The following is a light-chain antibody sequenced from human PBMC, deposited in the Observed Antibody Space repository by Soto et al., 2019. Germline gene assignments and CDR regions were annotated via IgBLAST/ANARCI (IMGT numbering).Light chain of an antibody. Sequence: AIQMTQSPSSLSASVGDRVTITCRASQGIRNDLGWYQQKPGKAPKLLIYAASSLQSGVPSRFSGSGSGTDFTLTIISLQPEDFTTYYCLQDYNYPWTFGQGTKVEIK. CDR2: AAS. V-gene: IGKV1-6*01. CDR3: LQDYNYPWT. J-gene: IGKJ1*01. CDR1: QGIRND.